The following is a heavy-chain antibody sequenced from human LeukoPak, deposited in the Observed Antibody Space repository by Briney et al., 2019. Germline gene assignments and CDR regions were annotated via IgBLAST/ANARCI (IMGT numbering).Heavy chain of an antibody. CDR1: GFTFSTYW. CDR2: INSDGSST. CDR3: ARGIAVAVDAFDI. D-gene: IGHD6-19*01. J-gene: IGHJ3*02. V-gene: IGHV3-74*01. Sequence: GGSLRLSCAASGFTFSTYWMHWVRQAPGKGLVWVSRINSDGSSTSYADSVRGRFTISRDYAKNTLYLQMNSLRAEDTAVYYCARGIAVAVDAFDIWGQGTMVTVSS.